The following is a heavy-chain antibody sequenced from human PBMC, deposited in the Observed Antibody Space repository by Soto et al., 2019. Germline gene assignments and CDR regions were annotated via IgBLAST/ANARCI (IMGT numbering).Heavy chain of an antibody. CDR3: VRDYLLTGFDP. J-gene: IGHJ5*02. Sequence: PSETLSLTCAVYGGSFSGYYWSWIRQPPGKGLEWIGEINHSGSTNYNPSLKSRVTISVDTSKNQFSLKLSSVTAADTAVYYCVRDYLLTGFDPWGQGALVTVSS. CDR2: INHSGST. V-gene: IGHV4-34*01. CDR1: GGSFSGYY. D-gene: IGHD3-9*01.